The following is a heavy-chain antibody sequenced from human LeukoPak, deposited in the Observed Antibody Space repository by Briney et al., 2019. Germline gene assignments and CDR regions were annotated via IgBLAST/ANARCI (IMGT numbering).Heavy chain of an antibody. CDR1: GFTFSAYW. V-gene: IGHV4-34*01. J-gene: IGHJ4*02. CDR3: ARGRGFYRSWYVDY. CDR2: INHSGST. D-gene: IGHD6-13*01. Sequence: GSLRLSCVASGFTFSAYWMSWIRQPPGKGLEWIGEINHSGSTNYNPSLKSRVTISVDTSKNQFSLKLSSVTAADTAVYYCARGRGFYRSWYVDYWGQGTLVTVSS.